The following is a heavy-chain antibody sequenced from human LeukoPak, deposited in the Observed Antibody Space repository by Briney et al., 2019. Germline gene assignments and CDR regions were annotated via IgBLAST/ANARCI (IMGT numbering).Heavy chain of an antibody. J-gene: IGHJ4*02. V-gene: IGHV3-30*02. CDR1: GFTFSSYG. CDR3: AIRYYYGSGG. D-gene: IGHD3-10*01. Sequence: GGSLRLSCAASGFTFSSYGMHWVRQAPGKGLEWVAFIRYDGSNKYYEDSVKGRFTISRDNSKNTLYLQMNSLRAEDTAVYYCAIRYYYGSGGWGQGTLVTVSS. CDR2: IRYDGSNK.